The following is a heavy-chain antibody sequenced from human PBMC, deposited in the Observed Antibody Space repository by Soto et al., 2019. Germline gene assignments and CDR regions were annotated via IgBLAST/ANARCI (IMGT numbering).Heavy chain of an antibody. Sequence: QLQLQESGPGLVKPSETLSLTCTVSGGSISSSSYYWGWIRQPPGKGLEWIGSIYYSGSTYYNPSLKSRVTISVDTSKNQFSLKLSSVTAADTAVYYCARHVGGHVRDYIWGSYRLPAFDIWGQGTMVTVSS. J-gene: IGHJ3*02. V-gene: IGHV4-39*01. CDR1: GGSISSSSYY. CDR2: IYYSGST. D-gene: IGHD3-16*02. CDR3: ARHVGGHVRDYIWGSYRLPAFDI.